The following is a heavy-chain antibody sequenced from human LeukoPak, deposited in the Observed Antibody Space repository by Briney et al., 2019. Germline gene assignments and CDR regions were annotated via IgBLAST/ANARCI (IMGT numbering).Heavy chain of an antibody. Sequence: GGSLRLSCAASGFTFSSYAMSWVCQAAGKGREWVSAISGSGGSTYYADSVKGRFTISRDNSKNTLYLQMNSLRAEDTAVYYCAKDRRALYDYVWGSYRETDYWGQGTLVTVSS. CDR3: AKDRRALYDYVWGSYRETDY. J-gene: IGHJ4*02. D-gene: IGHD3-16*02. V-gene: IGHV3-23*01. CDR2: ISGSGGST. CDR1: GFTFSSYA.